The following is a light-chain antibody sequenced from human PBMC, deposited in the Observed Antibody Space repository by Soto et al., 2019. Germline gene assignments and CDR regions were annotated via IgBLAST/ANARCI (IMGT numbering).Light chain of an antibody. V-gene: IGLV2-8*01. CDR1: SGDVGAYNS. CDR3: CSYAGSNNFV. J-gene: IGLJ1*01. CDR2: DVT. Sequence: QSALTQPPSASGSPGQSVTISCTGTSGDVGAYNSVSWYQQHPAKAPKLIISDVTQRPSGVPDRFSGSRSGSTASLTVSGLKAEDEADYYCCSYAGSNNFVFGTGTKLTVL.